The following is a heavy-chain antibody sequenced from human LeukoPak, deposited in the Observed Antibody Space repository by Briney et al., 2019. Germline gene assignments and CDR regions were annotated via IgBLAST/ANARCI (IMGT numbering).Heavy chain of an antibody. CDR1: GFTFSSYA. Sequence: GGSLRLSCAASGFTFSSYAMSWVRQAPGKGLEWVSAISGSGGSTYYADSVEGRFTISRDNSKNTLYLQMNSLRAEDTAVYYCAKDLSYYDSSGYYSWFDPWGQGTLVTVSS. J-gene: IGHJ5*02. CDR3: AKDLSYYDSSGYYSWFDP. V-gene: IGHV3-23*01. CDR2: ISGSGGST. D-gene: IGHD3-22*01.